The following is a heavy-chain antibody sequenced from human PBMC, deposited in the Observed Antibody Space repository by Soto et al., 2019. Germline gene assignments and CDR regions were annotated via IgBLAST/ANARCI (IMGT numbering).Heavy chain of an antibody. CDR3: ARGWFGPDV. J-gene: IGHJ6*04. Sequence: PGGFLRLSCAASGFTLSGRSMHWVRQAPGKGLVWVSGIDNAGTDSTYADSVKGRFTSSRDNAKNMLYLQMNSLRVEDTAVYYCARGWFGPDVWGKGTTVTVSS. D-gene: IGHD3-10*01. CDR2: IDNAGTDS. CDR1: GFTLSGRS. V-gene: IGHV3-74*01.